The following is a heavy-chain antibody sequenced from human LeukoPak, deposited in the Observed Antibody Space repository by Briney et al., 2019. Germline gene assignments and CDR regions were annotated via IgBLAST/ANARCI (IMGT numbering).Heavy chain of an antibody. D-gene: IGHD6-13*01. V-gene: IGHV3-33*01. Sequence: PGGSLRLSCAASGFTFSSYGMHWVRQAPGKGLEWVAVIWYDGSNKYYADSVKGRFTISRDNSENTLYLQMNSLRAEDTAVYYCARDMQQLADAFDIWGQGTMVTVSS. J-gene: IGHJ3*02. CDR1: GFTFSSYG. CDR3: ARDMQQLADAFDI. CDR2: IWYDGSNK.